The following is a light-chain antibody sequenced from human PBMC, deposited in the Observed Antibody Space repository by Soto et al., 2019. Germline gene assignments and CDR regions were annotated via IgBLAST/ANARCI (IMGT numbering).Light chain of an antibody. CDR2: DAS. J-gene: IGKJ4*01. Sequence: EIVLTQSPATQSLSPGERATLSCRASQSVSRYLAWYQQKPGQAPRLLIYDASNRATGIPARFSASGSGTDCTLTLSRLETEDGPVYYCQQRGNWTLTFCGGTKVDIK. V-gene: IGKV3-11*01. CDR3: QQRGNWTLT. CDR1: QSVSRY.